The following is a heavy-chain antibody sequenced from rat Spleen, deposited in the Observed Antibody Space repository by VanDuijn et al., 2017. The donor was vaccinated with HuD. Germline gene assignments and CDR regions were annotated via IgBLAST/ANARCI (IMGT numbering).Heavy chain of an antibody. CDR1: GYSITSSYR. CDR3: AAPYYDY. V-gene: IGHV3-3*01. Sequence: EVQLQESGPGLVKPSQSLSLTCSVTGYSITSSYRWNWIRKFPGNKLEWMGYINSAGSTNYNPSLKSRISITRDTSKNQFFLQVNSVTTEDTATYYCAAPYYDYWGQGVMVTVSS. CDR2: INSAGST. J-gene: IGHJ2*01. D-gene: IGHD3-1*01.